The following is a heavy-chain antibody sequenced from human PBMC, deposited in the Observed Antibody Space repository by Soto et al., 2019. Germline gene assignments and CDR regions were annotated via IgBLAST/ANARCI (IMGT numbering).Heavy chain of an antibody. CDR3: AKDSGGGSLDTAMINDY. J-gene: IGHJ4*02. V-gene: IGHV3-23*01. Sequence: GGSLRLSCAASGFTFSSYAMSWVCQAPGKGLEWVSAISGNGGSTYYADSVRGRFTISRDNSKNTLYLQMNSLRAEDTAVYYCAKDSGGGSLDTAMINDYWGQGTLATVSS. CDR1: GFTFSSYA. CDR2: ISGNGGST. D-gene: IGHD5-18*01.